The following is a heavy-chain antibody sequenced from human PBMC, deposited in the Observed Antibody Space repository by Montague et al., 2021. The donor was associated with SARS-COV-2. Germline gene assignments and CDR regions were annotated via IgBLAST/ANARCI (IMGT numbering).Heavy chain of an antibody. J-gene: IGHJ6*02. V-gene: IGHV4-39*01. Sequence: SETLSLTCTVSGGSIRSSSYFRVCFRQPPGQRLEWERTISYSGSAYYTPSLKSRVFISADTTNNQFSLNLRSVTAADTAVYFCWRGGEFAVGYHYDYSYGLDVWGQGTTVTVSS. CDR1: GGSIRSSSYF. CDR2: ISYSGSA. D-gene: IGHD3-16*01. CDR3: WRGGEFAVGYHYDYSYGLDV.